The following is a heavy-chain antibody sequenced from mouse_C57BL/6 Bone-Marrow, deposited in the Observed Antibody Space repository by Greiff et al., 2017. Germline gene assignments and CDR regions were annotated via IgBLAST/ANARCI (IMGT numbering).Heavy chain of an antibody. CDR3: ANYGNSYVDV. D-gene: IGHD2-1*01. Sequence: QVQLQQPGAELVKPGASVKLSCKASGYTFTSYWMQWVKQRPGQGLEWIGEIDPSDSYTNYNQKFKGKATLTVDTSSSTAYMQLSSLTSEDSAVYYCANYGNSYVDVWGTGTTVTVSS. CDR2: IDPSDSYT. J-gene: IGHJ1*03. CDR1: GYTFTSYW. V-gene: IGHV1-50*01.